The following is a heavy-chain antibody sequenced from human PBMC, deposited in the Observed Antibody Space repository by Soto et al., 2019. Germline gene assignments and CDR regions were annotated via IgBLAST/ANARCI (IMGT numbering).Heavy chain of an antibody. CDR3: AANGGYCRGGSCQPSYGMDG. D-gene: IGHD2-15*01. Sequence: SVTVSCKASGFTFTSSAVQWVRQARGQRLEWIGWIVVGSGNTNYAQKFQERVTITRDMSTSTAYMELSSLRSEDTAVYYCAANGGYCRGGSCQPSYGMDGWGQ. CDR1: GFTFTSSA. V-gene: IGHV1-58*01. CDR2: IVVGSGNT. J-gene: IGHJ6*01.